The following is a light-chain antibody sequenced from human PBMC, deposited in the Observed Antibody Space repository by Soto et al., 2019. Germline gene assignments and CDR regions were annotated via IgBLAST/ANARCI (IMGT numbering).Light chain of an antibody. J-gene: IGKJ1*01. V-gene: IGKV1-5*01. Sequence: DIQMTQSPSTLSASVGDRVTITCRASQSISSWLAWYQQKPGKPPQLLIYDASTLEKGVPSRFSGAGSGAESSFTISNMQPQDSATYYCQQYEDLPLTFGQGTRW. CDR2: DAS. CDR3: QQYEDLPLT. CDR1: QSISSW.